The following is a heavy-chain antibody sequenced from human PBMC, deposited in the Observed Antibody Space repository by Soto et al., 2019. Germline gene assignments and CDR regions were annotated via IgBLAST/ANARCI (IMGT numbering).Heavy chain of an antibody. CDR3: AREHSSSWRFDY. CDR1: GYTLTSYD. V-gene: IGHV1-8*01. D-gene: IGHD6-13*01. CDR2: MNPNSGNT. J-gene: IGHJ4*02. Sequence: SVKVSCRASGYTLTSYDINWVRQATGQGLEWMGWMNPNSGNTGYAQKFQGRVTMTRNTSISTAYMELSSLRSEDTAVYYCAREHSSSWRFDYWGQGTLVTVSS.